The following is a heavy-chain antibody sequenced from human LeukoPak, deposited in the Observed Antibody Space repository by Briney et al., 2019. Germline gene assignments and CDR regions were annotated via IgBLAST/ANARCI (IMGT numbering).Heavy chain of an antibody. V-gene: IGHV1-69*05. D-gene: IGHD3-22*01. CDR1: GGTFSSYA. Sequence: SVKVSCKASGGTFSSYAISWVRQAPGQGLEWMGGIIPIFGTANYAQKFQGRVTITTDVSTSTAYMELSSLRSEDTAVYYCARSVSAAYYYDSSGYWDSFDYWGQGTLVTVSS. J-gene: IGHJ4*02. CDR3: ARSVSAAYYYDSSGYWDSFDY. CDR2: IIPIFGTA.